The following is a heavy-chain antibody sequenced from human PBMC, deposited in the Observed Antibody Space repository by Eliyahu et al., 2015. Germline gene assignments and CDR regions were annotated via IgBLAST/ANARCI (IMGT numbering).Heavy chain of an antibody. V-gene: IGHV4-39*01. Sequence: STYYNPSLKSRVTISVDTSKNQFSLKLSSVTAADTAVYYCARRGVGATFFDYWGQGTLVTVSS. CDR3: ARRGVGATFFDY. D-gene: IGHD1-26*01. J-gene: IGHJ4*02. CDR2: ST.